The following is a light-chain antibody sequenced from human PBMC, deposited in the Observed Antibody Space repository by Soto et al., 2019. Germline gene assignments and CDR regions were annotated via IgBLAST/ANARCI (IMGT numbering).Light chain of an antibody. CDR1: SSNIGTNY. J-gene: IGLJ3*02. CDR2: KNN. CDR3: AAWDGSMSGQV. V-gene: IGLV1-47*01. Sequence: QSVLTQPPSASGTPGQRVTIYCSGSSSNIGTNYVYWYQQLPGTAPKLLIYKNNQRPSGVPDRFSGSKSGTSASLAISGLRSEDEAGYYCAAWDGSMSGQVFGGGTKVTVL.